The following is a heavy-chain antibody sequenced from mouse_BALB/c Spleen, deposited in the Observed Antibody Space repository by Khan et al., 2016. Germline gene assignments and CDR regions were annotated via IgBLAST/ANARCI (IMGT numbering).Heavy chain of an antibody. V-gene: IGHV3-2*02. CDR1: GYSITSDYA. CDR2: INYSGST. D-gene: IGHD2-2*01. J-gene: IGHJ3*01. Sequence: EVQLQESGPGLVKPSQSLSLTCTVTGYSITSDYAWNWIRQFPGNKLEWMGYINYSGSTNYNPSLKSRIPITRDTSKNHLFLRVISVTTEDTATYYCARSYGYRGFAGWGQGTLVTVS. CDR3: ARSYGYRGFAG.